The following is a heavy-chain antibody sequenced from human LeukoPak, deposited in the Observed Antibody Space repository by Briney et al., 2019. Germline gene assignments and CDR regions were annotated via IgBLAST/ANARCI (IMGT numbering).Heavy chain of an antibody. CDR2: VIPVLGIR. J-gene: IGHJ6*02. CDR1: GYTFTSYA. V-gene: IGHV1-69*04. Sequence: SAKVSCKASGYTFTSYAMHWVRQAPGQGPEWMGRVIPVLGIRNYAQKFQGRLTLTADKATTTVYMELTTLTFEDTAVYFCAAAVTTGVYYGMDVWGQGTTITVSS. CDR3: AAAVTTGVYYGMDV. D-gene: IGHD4-17*01.